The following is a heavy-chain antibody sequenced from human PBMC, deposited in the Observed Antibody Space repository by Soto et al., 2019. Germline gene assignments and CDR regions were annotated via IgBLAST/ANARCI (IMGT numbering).Heavy chain of an antibody. CDR2: IYSGGST. V-gene: IGHV3-53*01. J-gene: IGHJ4*02. D-gene: IGHD6-25*01. CDR1: GFTVSSHY. Sequence: GGSLSLSCAASGFTVSSHYMSWVRQAPGKGLEWVSGIYSGGSTYYADSVKGRFTISRDNSKNTLYLQMNSLRAEDTAVYYCAISVSQRYEGLGYWGQGTLVTVSS. CDR3: AISVSQRYEGLGY.